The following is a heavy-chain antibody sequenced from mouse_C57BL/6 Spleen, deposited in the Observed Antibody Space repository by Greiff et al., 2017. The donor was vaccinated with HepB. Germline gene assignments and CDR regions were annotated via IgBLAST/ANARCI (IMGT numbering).Heavy chain of an antibody. Sequence: QVQLQQSGAELVRPGASVTLSCKASGYTFTDYEMHWVKQTPVHGLEWIGAIDPETGGTAYNQKFKGKAILTADKSSSTAYMELRSLTSEDSAVYYCTQYYYGSSPYYYARDYWGQGTSVTVSS. CDR1: GYTFTDYE. V-gene: IGHV1-15*01. J-gene: IGHJ4*01. D-gene: IGHD1-1*01. CDR2: IDPETGGT. CDR3: TQYYYGSSPYYYARDY.